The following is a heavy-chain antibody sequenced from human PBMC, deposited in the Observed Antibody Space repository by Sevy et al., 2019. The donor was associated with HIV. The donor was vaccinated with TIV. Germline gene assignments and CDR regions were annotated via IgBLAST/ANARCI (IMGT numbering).Heavy chain of an antibody. CDR1: GYTFSDNY. CDR2: INPRNGDT. V-gene: IGHV1-2*06. D-gene: IGHD2-15*01. J-gene: IGHJ3*02. Sequence: ASVKVSCKASGYTFSDNYMHWVRQAPGQGLEWVGRINPRNGDTKYAQKFQGRVTVTRDTSISTAYMGLGRLTSDDTAIYYCAKDKLLDAFDIWGQGTRVTVSS. CDR3: AKDKLLDAFDI.